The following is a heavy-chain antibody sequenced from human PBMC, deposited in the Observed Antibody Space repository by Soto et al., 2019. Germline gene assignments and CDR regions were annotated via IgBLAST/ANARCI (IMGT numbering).Heavy chain of an antibody. CDR2: IIPILGIA. CDR3: ATSGGGQNQQPPKYYYGMDV. CDR1: GGSYSSYT. Sequence: SVKVSCEASGGSYSSYTISWVRQAPGQGLEWMGRIIPILGIANYAQKFQGRVTITADKSTSTAYMELSSLRSEDTAMYYCATSGGGQNQQPPKYYYGMDVWGQGTTVTVSS. V-gene: IGHV1-69*02. D-gene: IGHD6-13*01. J-gene: IGHJ6*02.